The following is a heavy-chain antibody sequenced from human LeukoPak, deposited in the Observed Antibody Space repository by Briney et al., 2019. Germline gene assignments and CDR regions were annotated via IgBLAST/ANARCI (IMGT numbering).Heavy chain of an antibody. CDR3: VKGQEVVYAPTFDY. D-gene: IGHD2-8*02. V-gene: IGHV3-64D*09. CDR1: GFTFKSYA. J-gene: IGHJ4*02. Sequence: GGSLRLSCSASGFTFKSYAIHRVRQAPGKGLEYVSSIGTNGISTYYADSVTGRFTISRDNSKNSLYLQMSSLRAEDTAVYYCVKGQEVVYAPTFDYWGQGTLVTVSS. CDR2: IGTNGIST.